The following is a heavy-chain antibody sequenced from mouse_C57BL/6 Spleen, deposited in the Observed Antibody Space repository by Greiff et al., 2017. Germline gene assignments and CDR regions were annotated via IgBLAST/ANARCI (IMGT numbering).Heavy chain of an antibody. J-gene: IGHJ1*01. D-gene: IGHD1-1*01. Sequence: EVKLQESEGGLLQPGSSMKLSCTASVFTFSDYYMPWVRQVPEKGLEWVANINYDGSSTYYLDSLKSRFIISRDNAKNILYMQMSSLKSEDTATYYCARDHGKTVEGYFGGWGDGGTVTIS. CDR3: ARDHGKTVEGYFGG. V-gene: IGHV5-16*01. CDR2: INYDGSST. CDR1: VFTFSDYY.